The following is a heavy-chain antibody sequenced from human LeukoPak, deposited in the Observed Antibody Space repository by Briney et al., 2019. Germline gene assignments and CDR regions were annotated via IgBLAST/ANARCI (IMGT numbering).Heavy chain of an antibody. V-gene: IGHV4-61*01. J-gene: IGHJ4*02. D-gene: IGHD2-8*01. CDR2: IYNSGST. Sequence: SETPSLTCTVSGGSVSSGSYYWSWIRQPPGKGLEWIGYIYNSGSTNYNPSFKSRVTISVDTSKNQFSLTLSSVTAADTAVYYCARRRRIVLMVYAIPAAPTPFDYWGQGTLVTVSS. CDR3: ARRRRIVLMVYAIPAAPTPFDY. CDR1: GGSVSSGSYY.